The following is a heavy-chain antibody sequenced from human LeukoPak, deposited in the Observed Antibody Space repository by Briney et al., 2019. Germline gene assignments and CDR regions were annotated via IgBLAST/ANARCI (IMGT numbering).Heavy chain of an antibody. J-gene: IGHJ4*02. CDR2: IYHSGGT. D-gene: IGHD3-22*01. V-gene: IGHV4-30-2*01. CDR1: GGSISSGGYS. Sequence: SETLSLTCAVSGGSISSGGYSWSWIRQPPGKGLEWIGYIYHSGGTYYNPSLKSRVTISVDRSKNQFSLKLSSVTAADTAVYYCARVPYDSSGYYFDYWGQGTLVTVSS. CDR3: ARVPYDSSGYYFDY.